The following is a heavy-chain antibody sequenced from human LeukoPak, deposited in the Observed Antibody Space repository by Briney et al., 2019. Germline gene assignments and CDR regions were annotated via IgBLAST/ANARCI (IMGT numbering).Heavy chain of an antibody. CDR2: IKQDGSEK. D-gene: IGHD2-15*01. J-gene: IGHJ4*02. CDR3: ARDGGTAGEFDY. CDR1: GFTLRIYW. Sequence: PGGSLRLSCAPSGFTLRIYWMTWVPPAPGKGREGVANIKQDGSEKYYVDSVKGRFTISRDNAKNSLYLQMNSLRAEDTAMYYCARDGGTAGEFDYWGQGTLVTVSS. V-gene: IGHV3-7*05.